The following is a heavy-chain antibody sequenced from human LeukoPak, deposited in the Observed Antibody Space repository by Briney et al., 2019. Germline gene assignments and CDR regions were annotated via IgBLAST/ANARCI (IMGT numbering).Heavy chain of an antibody. CDR1: GYTFTIYY. Sequence: GASVKVSCKASGYTFTIYYMHWVRQAPGQGLEWMGIINPSGGSTSYAQKFQGRVTMTRDMSTSTVYMELSSLRSEDTAVYYCARGPGYGSGSRYGTNWFDPWGQGTLVTVSS. D-gene: IGHD3-10*01. V-gene: IGHV1-46*01. CDR3: ARGPGYGSGSRYGTNWFDP. J-gene: IGHJ5*02. CDR2: INPSGGST.